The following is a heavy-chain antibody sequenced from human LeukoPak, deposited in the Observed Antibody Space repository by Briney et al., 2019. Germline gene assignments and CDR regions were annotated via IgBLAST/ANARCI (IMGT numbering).Heavy chain of an antibody. D-gene: IGHD2-15*01. Sequence: SETLSLICTVSGGSISSGSYYWSWIRQPAGKGLEWIGRIYTSGSINYNPSLKSRVTISVDTSKNQFSLKLSSVTAADTAVYYCARARISYCSGGSCYYYFDYWGQGTLVTVSS. J-gene: IGHJ4*02. CDR2: IYTSGSI. V-gene: IGHV4-61*02. CDR1: GGSISSGSYY. CDR3: ARARISYCSGGSCYYYFDY.